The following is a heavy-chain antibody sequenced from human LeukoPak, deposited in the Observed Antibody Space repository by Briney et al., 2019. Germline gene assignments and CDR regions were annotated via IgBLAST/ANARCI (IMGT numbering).Heavy chain of an antibody. CDR1: GGSFSGYY. CDR2: INHSGST. V-gene: IGHV4-34*01. D-gene: IGHD6-19*01. Sequence: SETLSLTCAVYGGSFSGYYWSWVRQPPGKGLEWIGEINHSGSTNYNPSLKSRVTISVDTSKNQFSLKLSSVTAADTAVYYCARDPRIAVAEKHPSDYWGQGTLVTVSS. J-gene: IGHJ4*02. CDR3: ARDPRIAVAEKHPSDY.